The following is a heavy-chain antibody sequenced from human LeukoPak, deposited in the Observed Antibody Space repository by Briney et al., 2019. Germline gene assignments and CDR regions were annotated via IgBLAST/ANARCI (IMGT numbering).Heavy chain of an antibody. CDR2: IYYSGST. CDR3: ARQADCGGDCYPYYFDY. J-gene: IGHJ4*02. V-gene: IGHV4-39*01. CDR1: GGSISSSSYY. Sequence: PSETLSLTCTVSGGSISSSSYYWGWIRQPPGKGLEWIGSIYYSGSTCYNPSLKSRVTISVDTSKNQFSLKLSSVTAADTAVYYCARQADCGGDCYPYYFDYWGQGTLVTVSS. D-gene: IGHD2-21*02.